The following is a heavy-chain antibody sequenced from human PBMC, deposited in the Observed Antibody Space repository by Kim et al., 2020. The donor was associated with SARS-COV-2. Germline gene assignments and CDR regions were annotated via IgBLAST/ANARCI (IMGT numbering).Heavy chain of an antibody. CDR1: GFTFDDYA. Sequence: GGSLRLSCAASGFTFDDYAMHWVRQAPGKGLEWVSGISWNSGSIGYADSVKGRFTISRDNAKNSLYRQMNSLRAEDTALYYCAKVFGVGATLNHFDYWGQGTLVTVSS. CDR3: AKVFGVGATLNHFDY. J-gene: IGHJ4*02. D-gene: IGHD1-26*01. CDR2: ISWNSGSI. V-gene: IGHV3-9*01.